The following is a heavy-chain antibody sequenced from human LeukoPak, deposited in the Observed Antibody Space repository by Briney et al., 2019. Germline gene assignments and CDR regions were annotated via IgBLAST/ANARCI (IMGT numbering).Heavy chain of an antibody. CDR1: GFTFSSYA. J-gene: IGHJ4*02. V-gene: IGHV3-30-3*01. D-gene: IGHD6-13*01. CDR3: ARDPIAAAGTLYFDY. CDR2: ISYDGSNK. Sequence: GGSLRLSCAASGFTFSSYAMHWARQAPGKGLEWVAVISYDGSNKYYADSVKGRFTISRDNSKNTLYLQMNSLRAEDTAVYYCARDPIAAAGTLYFDYWGQGTLVTVSS.